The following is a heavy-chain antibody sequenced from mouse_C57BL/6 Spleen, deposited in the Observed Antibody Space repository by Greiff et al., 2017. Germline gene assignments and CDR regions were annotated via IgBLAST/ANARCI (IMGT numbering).Heavy chain of an antibody. D-gene: IGHD2-5*01. CDR3: AIGDYYSNYEDY. V-gene: IGHV1-62-3*01. Sequence: VQLQQSGAELVKPGASVKLSCKASGYTFTSYWMHWVKQRPGRGLEWIGRIDPNSDGTKYNEKFKGKATLTVDKSSSTVYMELSSLTSEDSAVYYCAIGDYYSNYEDYWGQGTTLTVSS. CDR1: GYTFTSYW. J-gene: IGHJ2*01. CDR2: IDPNSDGT.